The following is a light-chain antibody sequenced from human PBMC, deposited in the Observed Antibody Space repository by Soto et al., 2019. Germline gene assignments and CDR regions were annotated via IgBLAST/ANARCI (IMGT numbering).Light chain of an antibody. V-gene: IGLV2-23*01. CDR1: SSDVGGSNL. CDR3: CSYAGGGLSLCV. Sequence: QSVLTQPASVSGSPGQSITISCTGTSSDVGGSNLVSWYQQYPDKAPKLTIYEGTKRPSGISNRFSGSKSGNTASLTISGLQAEDEAHYHCCSYAGGGLSLCVFGVGTQLTVL. J-gene: IGLJ3*02. CDR2: EGT.